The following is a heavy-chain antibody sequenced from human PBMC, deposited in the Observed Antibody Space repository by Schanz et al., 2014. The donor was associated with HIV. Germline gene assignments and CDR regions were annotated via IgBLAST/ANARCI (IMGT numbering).Heavy chain of an antibody. CDR1: GFSFDSFG. J-gene: IGHJ4*03. CDR2: ISHNGNND. CDR3: AKAGLFFGQLWLGFFDY. Sequence: QVQLVESGGGVVQPGRSLRLSCVASGFSFDSFGMHWVRQAPGKGLEWVAVISHNGNNDYYAESVKGRVTISRDNSKNTLYLQMNNLKTEDTAVYYCAKAGLFFGQLWLGFFDYWGHGTVVTVSS. V-gene: IGHV3-30*18. D-gene: IGHD5-18*01.